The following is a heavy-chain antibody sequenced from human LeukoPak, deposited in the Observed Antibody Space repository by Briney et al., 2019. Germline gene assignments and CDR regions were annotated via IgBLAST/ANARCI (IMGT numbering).Heavy chain of an antibody. V-gene: IGHV4-39*01. D-gene: IGHD2-2*01. CDR1: GGSISSSSYY. CDR3: ARLRRYCSSTSCYFRATNAFDI. Sequence: SETLSLTCTVSGGSISSSSYYSGWIRPPPGKGLEWIGSIYYSGSTYYNPSLKSRVTISVDTSKNQFSLKLSSVTAADTAVYYCARLRRYCSSTSCYFRATNAFDIWGQGTMVTVSS. CDR2: IYYSGST. J-gene: IGHJ3*02.